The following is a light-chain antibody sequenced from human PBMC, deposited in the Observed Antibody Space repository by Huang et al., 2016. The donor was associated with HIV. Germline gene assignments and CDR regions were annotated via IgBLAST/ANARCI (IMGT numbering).Light chain of an antibody. Sequence: EIVMTQSPATLSVSPGGGATLSCRASQNVRSNLAWYQQTPGQAPRLLIYDTSTRASGVPARFSGSGSGTEFTLTISGLQSEDFAVYYCQQYDNWPPGLTFGGGTKEEI. J-gene: IGKJ4*01. CDR3: QQYDNWPPGLT. CDR2: DTS. CDR1: QNVRSN. V-gene: IGKV3D-15*01.